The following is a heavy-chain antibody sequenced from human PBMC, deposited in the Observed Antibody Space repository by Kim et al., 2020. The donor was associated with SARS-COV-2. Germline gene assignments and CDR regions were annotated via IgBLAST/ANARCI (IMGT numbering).Heavy chain of an antibody. V-gene: IGHV4-31*02. D-gene: IGHD6-19*01. CDR3: ARVDRTGYSSGWYNY. Sequence: PCLKSRVSISVDTSKNQFSLKLSSVTAADAAVYYCARVDRTGYSSGWYNYWGQGTLVTVSS. J-gene: IGHJ4*02.